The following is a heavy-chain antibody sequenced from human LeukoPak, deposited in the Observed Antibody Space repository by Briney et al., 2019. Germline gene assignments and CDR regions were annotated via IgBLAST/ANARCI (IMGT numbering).Heavy chain of an antibody. V-gene: IGHV4-39*07. CDR1: GGSISSSSYY. D-gene: IGHD6-13*01. CDR3: ARGLVAAAGSGGDY. CDR2: IYYSGST. J-gene: IGHJ4*02. Sequence: PSETLSLTCTVSGGSISSSSYYWGWIRQPPGKGLEWIVSIYYSGSTNYNPSLKSRVTISVDKSKNQFSLKLSSVTAADTAVYYCARGLVAAAGSGGDYWGQGTLVTVSS.